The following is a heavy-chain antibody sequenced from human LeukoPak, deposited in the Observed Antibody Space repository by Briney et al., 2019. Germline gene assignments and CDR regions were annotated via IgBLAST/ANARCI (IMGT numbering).Heavy chain of an antibody. J-gene: IGHJ4*02. D-gene: IGHD3-16*01. CDR3: AKHGGVSYVYGYLE. CDR2: TNGTGGST. CDR1: RFTFSNYA. V-gene: IGHV3-23*01. Sequence: GGSLTLSCVASRFTFSNYAMSWLRQAPGKGLEWVSGTNGTGGSTYYADSVKGRFTISRDNSKNTLYLQMNSLRADDTAVYYCAKHGGVSYVYGYLEWGQGTLVTVSS.